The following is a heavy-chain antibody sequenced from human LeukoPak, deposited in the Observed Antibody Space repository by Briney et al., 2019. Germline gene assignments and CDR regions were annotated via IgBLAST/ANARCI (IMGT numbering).Heavy chain of an antibody. CDR3: AKKRWLHSPFDY. Sequence: PGGSLRLSCAASGLTFSSYAMSWVRQAPGKGLEWVSAISGSGGGTYYADSVKGRFTISRDNSKNTLYLQMNSLRAEDTAVYYCAKKRWLHSPFDYWGQGTLVTVSS. D-gene: IGHD5-24*01. V-gene: IGHV3-23*01. J-gene: IGHJ4*02. CDR1: GLTFSSYA. CDR2: ISGSGGGT.